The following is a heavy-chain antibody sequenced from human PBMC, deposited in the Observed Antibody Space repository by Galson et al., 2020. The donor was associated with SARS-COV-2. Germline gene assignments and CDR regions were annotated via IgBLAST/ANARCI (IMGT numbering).Heavy chain of an antibody. Sequence: GESLKISCSASGFIFSDYAMHWVRQAPGKGLEYVSANSSNGGTSFYADSVNGRFTMSRDNSKNMFYLQMTALRLEDTASYYCLSYSSTRQNHWGQGTLVTVSS. D-gene: IGHD2-2*01. J-gene: IGHJ5*02. CDR3: LSYSSTRQNH. V-gene: IGHV3-64D*06. CDR2: NSSNGGTS. CDR1: GFIFSDYA.